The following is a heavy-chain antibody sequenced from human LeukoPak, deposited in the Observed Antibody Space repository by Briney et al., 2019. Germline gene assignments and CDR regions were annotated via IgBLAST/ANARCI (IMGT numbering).Heavy chain of an antibody. CDR1: GFSFSDYY. Sequence: GGSLRLSCAVSGFSFSDYYMPWIRQVPGKGLEWISYITATGSTTYYADSLKGRLTSSRDSAKSFVYLQMNSLRVDATAVYYCARRTIITPGGFDYWGQGTLVTVSS. CDR3: ARRTIITPGGFDY. D-gene: IGHD3-10*01. CDR2: ITATGSTT. J-gene: IGHJ4*02. V-gene: IGHV3-11*01.